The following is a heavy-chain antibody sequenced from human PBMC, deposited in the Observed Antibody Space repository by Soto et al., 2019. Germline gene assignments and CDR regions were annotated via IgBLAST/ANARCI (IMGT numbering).Heavy chain of an antibody. CDR3: ARRYGASFEY. D-gene: IGHD4-17*01. V-gene: IGHV4-39*07. J-gene: IGHJ4*02. Sequence: SETLSLTCTVSGGSITSSSYYWGWIRQPPGKGLEWIGIIYYSGSTYYNPSLKSRVTISVDTSKNQFSLKLSSVTAADTAVYYCARRYGASFEYWGQGTLVTVAS. CDR2: IYYSGST. CDR1: GGSITSSSYY.